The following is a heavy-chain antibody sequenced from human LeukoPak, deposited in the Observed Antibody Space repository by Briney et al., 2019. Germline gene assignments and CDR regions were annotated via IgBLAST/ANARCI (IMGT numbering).Heavy chain of an antibody. J-gene: IGHJ4*02. CDR3: AKASRPDY. CDR2: IYSGGST. CDR1: GFTVSTNY. V-gene: IGHV3-66*02. Sequence: GGSLRLSCAASGFTVSTNYMSWVRQAPGKGLEWVSVIYSGGSTYYADSVKGRFTISRDNSKNTLYLQMSSLRAEDTSVYYCAKASRPDYWGQGTLVTVSS. D-gene: IGHD2-2*01.